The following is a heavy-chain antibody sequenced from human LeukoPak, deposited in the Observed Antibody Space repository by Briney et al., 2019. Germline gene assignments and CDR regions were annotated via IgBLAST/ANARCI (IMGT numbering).Heavy chain of an antibody. Sequence: SETLSLTCGVYGASFSGDYWSWIRQPPGKGLKWIGQINHSGSTNYNPSLKSRVTISVDTSKNQFSPKLSSVTAADTAVYYCARGYDLEESYAFDIWGQGTMVTVSS. D-gene: IGHD3-3*01. J-gene: IGHJ3*02. CDR3: ARGYDLEESYAFDI. CDR1: GASFSGDY. V-gene: IGHV4-34*01. CDR2: INHSGST.